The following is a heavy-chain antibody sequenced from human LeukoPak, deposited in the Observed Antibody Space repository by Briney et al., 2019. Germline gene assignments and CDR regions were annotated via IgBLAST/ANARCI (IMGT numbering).Heavy chain of an antibody. CDR3: AKVDRSGWYMDAFDM. J-gene: IGHJ3*02. Sequence: GRSLRLSCAASGFALSNHGMHWVRQAPGKGLEWVALISDDGRNKYYVESVKGRFIISRDIYKKTVYLEMNSLRAEDTALYYCAKVDRSGWYMDAFDMWGQGTMVTVSS. CDR1: GFALSNHG. CDR2: ISDDGRNK. D-gene: IGHD6-19*01. V-gene: IGHV3-30*18.